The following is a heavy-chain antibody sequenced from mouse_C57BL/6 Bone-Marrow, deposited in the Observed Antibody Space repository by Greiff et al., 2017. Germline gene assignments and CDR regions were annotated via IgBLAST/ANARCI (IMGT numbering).Heavy chain of an antibody. J-gene: IGHJ2*01. CDR1: GYTFTSYW. CDR2: IHPNSGST. Sequence: QVQLQQPGAELVKPGASVKLSCKASGYTFTSYWMHWVKQRPGQGLEWIGMIHPNSGSTNYNEKFKSKATLTVDKSSSTAYMQLSSLTSEDSAVYYCARQGLLRVYYLDYWGQGTTLTVSS. V-gene: IGHV1-64*01. CDR3: ARQGLLRVYYLDY. D-gene: IGHD2-3*01.